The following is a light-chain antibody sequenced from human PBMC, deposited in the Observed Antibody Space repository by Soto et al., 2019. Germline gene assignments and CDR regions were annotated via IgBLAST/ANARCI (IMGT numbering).Light chain of an antibody. CDR2: DAS. Sequence: DIQMTQSPSTLSASVGDGVTITCRASQNISVWLAWYQQGPGKAPKFLIYDASSLETGVPSRFSGSGSGTEFTLTIRSLQPDDFATYYFQQYDSSSPTFGQGTKLEIK. V-gene: IGKV1-5*01. CDR1: QNISVW. CDR3: QQYDSSSPT. J-gene: IGKJ2*01.